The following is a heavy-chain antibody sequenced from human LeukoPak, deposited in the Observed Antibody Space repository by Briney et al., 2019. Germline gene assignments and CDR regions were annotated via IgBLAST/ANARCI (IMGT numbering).Heavy chain of an antibody. Sequence: GGSLRLSCAASGFTFSSYAMSWVRQAPGKGLEWVANIKQDGSEKYYVDSVKGRFTISRDNAKNSLYLQMNSLRTEDTAVYYCARTYGSGSYGLGDAFDIWGQGTMVTVSS. CDR2: IKQDGSEK. V-gene: IGHV3-7*01. CDR3: ARTYGSGSYGLGDAFDI. CDR1: GFTFSSYA. D-gene: IGHD3-10*01. J-gene: IGHJ3*02.